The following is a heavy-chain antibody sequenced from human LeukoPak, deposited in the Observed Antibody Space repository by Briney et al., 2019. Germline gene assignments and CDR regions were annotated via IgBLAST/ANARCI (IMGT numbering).Heavy chain of an antibody. CDR3: ARGRIYYDSSGLGY. D-gene: IGHD3-22*01. J-gene: IGHJ4*02. CDR1: GGSISNYY. Sequence: PSETLSLTCTVSGGSISNYYWSWIRQPPGKGLEWIGNIYYSGSTNYNPSLKSRVTILVDTSKNQFSLKLSSVTAADTAVYYCARGRIYYDSSGLGYWGQGTLVTVSS. CDR2: IYYSGST. V-gene: IGHV4-59*01.